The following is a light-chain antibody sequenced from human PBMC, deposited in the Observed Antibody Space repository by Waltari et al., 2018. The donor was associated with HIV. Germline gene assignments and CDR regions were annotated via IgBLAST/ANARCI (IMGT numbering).Light chain of an antibody. V-gene: IGKV3-15*01. J-gene: IGKJ4*01. CDR1: LTINTD. CDR2: DAS. Sequence: ETVMTQSPATLSVSPGESATLSCRASLTINTDVAWYQQKPGQTPRLLMSDASSRATGVPDRFSGSGSGTEFTLTISGLQSEDFAVYYCQQYKYWPLTFGGGTKVEIK. CDR3: QQYKYWPLT.